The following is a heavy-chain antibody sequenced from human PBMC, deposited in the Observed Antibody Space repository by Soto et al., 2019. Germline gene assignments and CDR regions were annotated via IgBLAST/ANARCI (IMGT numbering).Heavy chain of an antibody. V-gene: IGHV1-46*03. D-gene: IGHD2-15*01. J-gene: IGHJ4*02. CDR1: GYTFTSYY. CDR3: ARGGIVVVVAATRRFDY. CDR2: INPSGGST. Sequence: QVQLVQSGAEVKKPGASVKVSCKASGYTFTSYYMHWVRQAPGQGLEWMGIINPSGGSTSYAQKFQGRVTMTRYTSTSTVYMELSSLRSEDTAVYYCARGGIVVVVAATRRFDYWGQGTLVTVSS.